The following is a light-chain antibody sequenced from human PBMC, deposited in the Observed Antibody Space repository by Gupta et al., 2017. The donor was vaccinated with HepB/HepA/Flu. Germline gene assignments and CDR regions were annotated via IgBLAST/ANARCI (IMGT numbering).Light chain of an antibody. CDR2: AAS. CDR1: QGINRF. J-gene: IGKJ4*01. Sequence: IHLTQSPSFLSASVGDRVTITCRASQGINRFLAWYQQKPGNAPKLLIYAASVLQSGVPSRFSGSGSGTEFTLTISSLQPEDFATYYCQQLNTSPLTFGGGTKVEIK. V-gene: IGKV1-9*01. CDR3: QQLNTSPLT.